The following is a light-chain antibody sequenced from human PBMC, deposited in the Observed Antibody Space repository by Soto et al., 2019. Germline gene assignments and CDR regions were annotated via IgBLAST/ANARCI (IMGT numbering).Light chain of an antibody. CDR1: SSDVGTYNY. V-gene: IGLV2-11*01. CDR3: CSYAGGYTHAV. CDR2: DVS. Sequence: QYVLTQPRSVSVPPGQSVSISCSGTSSDVGTYNYVSWYQQHPGKAPKLMIYDVSKRPSGVPDRFSGSKSGNTASLTISGLQAEDEADYYCCSYAGGYTHAVFGGGTKLTVL. J-gene: IGLJ2*01.